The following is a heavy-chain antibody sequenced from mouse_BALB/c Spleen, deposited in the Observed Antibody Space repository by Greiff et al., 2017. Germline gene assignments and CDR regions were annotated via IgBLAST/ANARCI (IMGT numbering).Heavy chain of an antibody. D-gene: IGHD1-1*02. CDR3: ARQGGYYFDY. CDR2: ISNGGGST. CDR1: GFTFSSYT. J-gene: IGHJ2*01. Sequence: EVMLVESGGGLVQPGGSLKLSCAASGFTFSSYTMSWVRQTPEKRLEWVAYISNGGGSTYYPDTVKGRFTISRDNAKNTLYLQMSSLKSEDTAMYYCARQGGYYFDYWGQGTTLTVSS. V-gene: IGHV5-12-2*01.